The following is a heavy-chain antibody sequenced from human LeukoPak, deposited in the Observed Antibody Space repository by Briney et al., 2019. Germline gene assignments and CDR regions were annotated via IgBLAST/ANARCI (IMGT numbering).Heavy chain of an antibody. D-gene: IGHD3-10*01. J-gene: IGHJ4*02. Sequence: SVEVSCKASGGTFSSYAISWVRQAPGQGLEWMGGIIPIFGTGNYAQKFQGRVTITTDESTSTAYMELSSLRSEDTAVYYCAAFGRGSYFTMVRGVYWGQGTLVTVSS. CDR3: AAFGRGSYFTMVRGVY. V-gene: IGHV1-69*05. CDR2: IIPIFGTG. CDR1: GGTFSSYA.